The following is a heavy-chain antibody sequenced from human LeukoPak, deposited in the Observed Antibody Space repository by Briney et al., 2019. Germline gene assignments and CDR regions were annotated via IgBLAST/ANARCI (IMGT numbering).Heavy chain of an antibody. CDR1: GFTLSSYW. J-gene: IGHJ4*02. Sequence: PGRSLRLSCAASGFTLSSYWMHWVRQVPGKGLVWVARINPGGSSITYADSVKGRFTISRDNAKNTLYLQMDSLRAEDTGVYYCARSNQADDYWGQGTLVTVSS. CDR3: ARSNQADDY. D-gene: IGHD1-14*01. CDR2: INPGGSSI. V-gene: IGHV3-74*01.